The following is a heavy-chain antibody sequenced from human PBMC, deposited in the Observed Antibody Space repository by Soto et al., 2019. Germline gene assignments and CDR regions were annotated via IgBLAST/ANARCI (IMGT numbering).Heavy chain of an antibody. D-gene: IGHD3-16*02. CDR1: GYTFISYW. Sequence: EVQLVQSGAEMKKPGESLKISCKASGYTFISYWIAWVRQKPRKGLEWMGMIYPGDSDTRYSPSFQGQVTISADKSINTAYLQWSSLEASDTAVYYCARIIAASGTGFDYWGQGTLVAVSS. V-gene: IGHV5-51*01. CDR2: IYPGDSDT. CDR3: ARIIAASGTGFDY. J-gene: IGHJ4*02.